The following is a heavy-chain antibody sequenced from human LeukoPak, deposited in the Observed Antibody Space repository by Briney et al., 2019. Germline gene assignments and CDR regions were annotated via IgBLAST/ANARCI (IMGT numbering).Heavy chain of an antibody. D-gene: IGHD3-3*02. V-gene: IGHV6-1*01. CDR3: ARGTSRAFNY. CDR2: TYYRSEWYS. J-gene: IGHJ4*02. CDR1: GDSVSSNSAS. Sequence: SQTLSLTCAISGDSVSSNSASWTWLRQSPSRGLEWLGRTYYRSEWYSDYAVSVRSRITINSDTSNNQFSLHLNSVTPEDTAVYYCARGTSRAFNYWGQGTLVTVSS.